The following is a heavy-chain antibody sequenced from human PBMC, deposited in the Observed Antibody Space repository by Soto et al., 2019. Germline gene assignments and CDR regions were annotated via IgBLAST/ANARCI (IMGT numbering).Heavy chain of an antibody. J-gene: IGHJ6*03. CDR1: GFTFSSYS. CDR2: ISSSSSYI. CDR3: ARGTPDRYGSSTSCYYYYYLDG. V-gene: IGHV3-21*01. D-gene: IGHD2-2*01. Sequence: PGGSLRLSCAASGFTFSSYSMNWVRQAPGKGLEWVSSISSSSSYIYYADSVKGRFTISRDNAKNSLYLQMNSLRAEDTAVYYCARGTPDRYGSSTSCYYYYYLDGWGKGTTVTGAS.